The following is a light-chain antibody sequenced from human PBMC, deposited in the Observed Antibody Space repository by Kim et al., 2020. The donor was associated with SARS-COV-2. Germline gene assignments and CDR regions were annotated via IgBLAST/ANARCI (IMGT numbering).Light chain of an antibody. V-gene: IGLV3-1*01. CDR3: QAWDSSAAV. Sequence: VSPGQTAGMASCGVNLGEKYACWYQQKPGRSPMLVNYQKTELPSGIPERFSGSNSGNTAPLTISGTQTMDKADYYCQAWDSSAAVFGGGTQLTVL. CDR1: NLGEKY. CDR2: QKT. J-gene: IGLJ3*02.